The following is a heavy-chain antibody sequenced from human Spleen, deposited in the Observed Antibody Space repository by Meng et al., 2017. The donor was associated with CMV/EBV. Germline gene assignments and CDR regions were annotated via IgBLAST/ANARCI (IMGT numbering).Heavy chain of an antibody. Sequence: GSLRLSCAVYGGSFSGYYWSWIRQPPGKGLEWIGYVYYSGSTNYNPSLKSRVTISLDMSKNQFSLKLTSVTAADTAVYYCASRLGYWGQGTLVTVSS. J-gene: IGHJ4*02. CDR2: VYYSGST. V-gene: IGHV4-59*12. CDR3: ASRLGY. CDR1: GGSFSGYY.